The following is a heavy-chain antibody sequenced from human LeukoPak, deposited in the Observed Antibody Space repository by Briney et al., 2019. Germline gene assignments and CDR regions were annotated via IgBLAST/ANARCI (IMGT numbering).Heavy chain of an antibody. Sequence: PGGSLRLSCAVSGFSFSGYWMSWVRQIPGKGLEWVANIRQDGNEKHYVDSVKGRFTISRDNANNSLFLQMNSLRAEDTAVYFCARDPYSSSSGYGMDVWGQGTTVTVSS. CDR1: GFSFSGYW. V-gene: IGHV3-7*03. CDR2: IRQDGNEK. J-gene: IGHJ6*02. CDR3: ARDPYSSSSGYGMDV. D-gene: IGHD6-6*01.